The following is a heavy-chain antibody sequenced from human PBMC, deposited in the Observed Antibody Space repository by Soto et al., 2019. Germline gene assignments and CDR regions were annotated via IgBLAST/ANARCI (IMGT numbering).Heavy chain of an antibody. D-gene: IGHD4-17*01. CDR1: GYTFTSYD. CDR2: MNPNSGNT. J-gene: IGHJ4*02. CDR3: ARARYGDYVLVDY. V-gene: IGHV1-8*01. Sequence: ASVKVSCKASGYTFTSYDINWVRQATGQGLEWMGWMNPNSGNTGYAQKFQGGVTMTRNTSISTAYMELSSLRSEDTAVYYCARARYGDYVLVDYWGQGTLVTVSS.